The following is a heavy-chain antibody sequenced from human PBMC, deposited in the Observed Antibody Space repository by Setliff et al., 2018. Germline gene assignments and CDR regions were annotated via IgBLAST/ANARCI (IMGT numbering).Heavy chain of an antibody. J-gene: IGHJ5*02. CDR1: GGSFSDYY. D-gene: IGHD3-16*02. V-gene: IGHV4-34*01. CDR3: ARGVSTLYSSDWFDP. Sequence: SETLSLTCAVYGGSFSDYYWGWIRQPPWKGLEWIGEIHHSGSTNYNPSLKSRVTISVDTSKNQFSLKLSSVTAADTAVYYCARGVSTLYSSDWFDPWGQGTLVTVSS. CDR2: IHHSGST.